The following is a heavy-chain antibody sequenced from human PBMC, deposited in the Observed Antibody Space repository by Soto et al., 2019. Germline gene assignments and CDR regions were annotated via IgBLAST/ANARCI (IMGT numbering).Heavy chain of an antibody. CDR3: SKGGSVYPSHYSGMDV. CDR1: GFTFSSYA. CDR2: ISGSGGST. Sequence: PGGSLRLSCAASGFTFSSYAMSWVRQAPGKGQERVSAISGSGGSTYYADSVKGRVTISRDNSKNTLYLQMNSLRAEDTAVYYCSKGGSVYPSHYSGMDVWGQGTSVPVSS. D-gene: IGHD3-16*01. J-gene: IGHJ6*02. V-gene: IGHV3-23*01.